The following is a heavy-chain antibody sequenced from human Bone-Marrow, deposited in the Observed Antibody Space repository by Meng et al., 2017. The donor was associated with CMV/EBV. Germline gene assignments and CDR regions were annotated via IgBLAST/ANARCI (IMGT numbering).Heavy chain of an antibody. D-gene: IGHD2-2*01. J-gene: IGHJ3*02. CDR2: IRYDGGNK. CDR1: GFTFSNYG. V-gene: IGHV3-30*02. CDR3: AKDWADATDIVIVPSATASGSAFDI. Sequence: GESLKISCAASGFTFSNYGMHWVRRAPGKGLEWVTFIRYDGGNKYYADSVKGRFTISRDKSKNTLYLQLNSLRPEDTAVYYCAKDWADATDIVIVPSATASGSAFDIWGQGTMVTVSS.